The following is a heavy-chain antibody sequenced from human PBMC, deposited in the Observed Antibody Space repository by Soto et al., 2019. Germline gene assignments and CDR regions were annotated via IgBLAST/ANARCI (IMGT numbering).Heavy chain of an antibody. J-gene: IGHJ5*02. CDR3: ARVVRFCSSPSCRGRNWFDP. CDR2: MFYVGAT. CDR1: GGSISSGDYY. V-gene: IGHV4-30-4*01. Sequence: QVQLQESGPGLVEPSQTLSLTCSVSGGSISSGDYYWRWIRQPPGKSLDWSGYMFYVGATYYNPSQKSRLTISMETSRKQCSLKLSSVTSADAALYHCARVVRFCSSPSCRGRNWFDPWGQGTLVTVTS. D-gene: IGHD2-2*01.